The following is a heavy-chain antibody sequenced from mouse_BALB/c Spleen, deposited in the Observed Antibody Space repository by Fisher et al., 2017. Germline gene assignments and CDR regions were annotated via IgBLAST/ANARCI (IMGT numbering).Heavy chain of an antibody. J-gene: IGHJ4*01. V-gene: IGHV5-12-2*01. Sequence: RFTISRDNAKNTLYLQMSSLKSEDTAMYYCARQDGDYWGQGTSVTVSS. CDR3: ARQDGDY.